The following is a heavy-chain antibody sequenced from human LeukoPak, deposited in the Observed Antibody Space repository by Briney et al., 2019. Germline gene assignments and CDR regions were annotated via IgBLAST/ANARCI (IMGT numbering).Heavy chain of an antibody. CDR1: GFTVSSNY. D-gene: IGHD2-15*01. V-gene: IGHV3-53*01. Sequence: GGSLRLSCAASGFTVSSNYMSWVRQAPGKGLEWASVIYSGGSTFYADSVKGRFTISSDNSKNTLYLQMNNLRADDTAVYYCARDWRYCSSGSCYTDHAFDIWGQGTKVTVSS. CDR3: ARDWRYCSSGSCYTDHAFDI. J-gene: IGHJ3*02. CDR2: IYSGGST.